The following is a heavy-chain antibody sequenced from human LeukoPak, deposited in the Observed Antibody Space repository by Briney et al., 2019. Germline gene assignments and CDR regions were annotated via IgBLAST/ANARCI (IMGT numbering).Heavy chain of an antibody. Sequence: PSETLSLTCTVSGGSISTYYWNWIRQPPGKGLEWIAYIYYSGSTNYNPSLKSRVTISVDTSKNQFSLKLSSVTAADTAVYYCARGDRDYYGSGSKYWGQGTLVTVSS. CDR1: GGSISTYY. D-gene: IGHD3-10*01. CDR3: ARGDRDYYGSGSKY. V-gene: IGHV4-59*12. CDR2: IYYSGST. J-gene: IGHJ4*02.